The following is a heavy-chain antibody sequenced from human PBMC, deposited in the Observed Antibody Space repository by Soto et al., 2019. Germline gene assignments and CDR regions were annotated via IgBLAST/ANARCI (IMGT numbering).Heavy chain of an antibody. CDR1: GGSFSGYY. J-gene: IGHJ4*02. Sequence: QVQLQQWGAGLLKPSETLSLTCAVYGGSFSGYYWSWIRQPPGKGLEWIGEINHSGSTNYNPSLKSRATISVDTSKNQFSLKLSSVTAADTAVYYCARVGGTTRNYWGQGTLVTVSS. D-gene: IGHD2-15*01. CDR3: ARVGGTTRNY. CDR2: INHSGST. V-gene: IGHV4-34*01.